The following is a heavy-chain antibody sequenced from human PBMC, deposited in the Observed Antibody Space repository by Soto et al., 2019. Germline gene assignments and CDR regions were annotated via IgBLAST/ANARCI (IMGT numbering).Heavy chain of an antibody. D-gene: IGHD6-19*01. J-gene: IGHJ4*02. CDR1: GFTFSSYA. Sequence: EVQLLESGGGLVQPGESLRLSCAASGFTFSSYAMSWVRQAPGKGLEWVSTISGSGGSTHYADSVKGQFTISRDNSKNMRYLQVNSLRAVDTAVYYCAKSIVAVAGPVDYWGQGTLVTVSS. CDR2: ISGSGGST. CDR3: AKSIVAVAGPVDY. V-gene: IGHV3-23*01.